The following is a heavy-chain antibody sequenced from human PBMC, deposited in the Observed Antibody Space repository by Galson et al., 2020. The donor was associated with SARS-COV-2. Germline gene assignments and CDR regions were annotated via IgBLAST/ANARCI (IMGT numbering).Heavy chain of an antibody. CDR2: INDNSYYT. V-gene: IGHV3-21*01. CDR3: ATFPTAVDS. J-gene: IGHJ4*02. CDR1: GFTFSLYS. Sequence: GESLKISCAASGFTFSLYSMTWVRQAPGKGLEWVSGINDNSYYTYYAESVRGRFTISRDNAKNSLYLQMNSLRVDDTAVYYCATFPTAVDSWGQGTLVTVSS. D-gene: IGHD2-2*01.